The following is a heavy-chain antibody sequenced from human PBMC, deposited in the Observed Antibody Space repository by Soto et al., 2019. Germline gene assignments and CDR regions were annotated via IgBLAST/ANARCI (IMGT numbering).Heavy chain of an antibody. CDR3: AKDWYSSSSYYYYYGMDV. D-gene: IGHD6-13*01. V-gene: IGHV3-30*18. J-gene: IGHJ6*02. CDR1: GFTFSSYG. Sequence: SLRLSCAASGFTFSSYGMHWVRQAPGKGLEWVAVISYDGSNKYYADSVKGRFTISRDNSKNTLYLQMNSLRAEDTAVYYCAKDWYSSSSYYYYYGMDVWGQGTTVTVSS. CDR2: ISYDGSNK.